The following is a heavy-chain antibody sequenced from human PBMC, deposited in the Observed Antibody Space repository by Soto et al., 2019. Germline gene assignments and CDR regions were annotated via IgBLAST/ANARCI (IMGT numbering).Heavy chain of an antibody. CDR2: IYYSGST. J-gene: IGHJ6*03. V-gene: IGHV4-59*01. Sequence: SETLSLTCTVSGGSISSYYWSWIRQPPGKGLEWIGYIYYSGSTNYNPSLKSRVTISVDTSKNQFSLKLSSVTAADTAVYYCARALYRATNTNYYYYYMDVWGKGTTVTVSS. CDR3: ARALYRATNTNYYYYYMDV. CDR1: GGSISSYY. D-gene: IGHD5-12*01.